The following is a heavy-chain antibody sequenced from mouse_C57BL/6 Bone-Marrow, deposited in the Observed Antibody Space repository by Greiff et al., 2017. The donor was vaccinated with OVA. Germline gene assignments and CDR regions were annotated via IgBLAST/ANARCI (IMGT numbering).Heavy chain of an antibody. CDR1: GFTFSSYA. D-gene: IGHD2-1*01. Sequence: DVHLVESGEGLVKPGGSLKLSCAASGFTFSSYAMSWVRQTPEKRLEWVAYISSGGDYIYYADTVKGRFTITRDNARNTLYLQMSSLKSEDTTMYYCTRLLDAMDYWGQGTSVTVSS. CDR3: TRLLDAMDY. CDR2: ISSGGDYI. J-gene: IGHJ4*01. V-gene: IGHV5-9-1*02.